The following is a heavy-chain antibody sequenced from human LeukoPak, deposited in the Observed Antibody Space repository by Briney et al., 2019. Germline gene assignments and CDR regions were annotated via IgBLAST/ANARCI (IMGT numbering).Heavy chain of an antibody. CDR3: ARGYGGNSVDY. Sequence: GASVKVSCKASGYTFTDYYIHWVRQAPGQGLEWMGWINPNSGGTNYAQEFQGRVTMTRDTSISTAYMGVSRLRSDDTAIYYCARGYGGNSVDYWGQGTLVTVSS. D-gene: IGHD4-23*01. CDR2: INPNSGGT. V-gene: IGHV1-2*02. CDR1: GYTFTDYY. J-gene: IGHJ4*02.